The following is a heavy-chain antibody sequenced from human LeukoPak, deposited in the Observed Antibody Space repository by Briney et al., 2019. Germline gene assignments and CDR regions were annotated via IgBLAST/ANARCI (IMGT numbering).Heavy chain of an antibody. J-gene: IGHJ3*02. CDR3: TKVANAFDI. V-gene: IGHV3-15*01. CDR2: IKSITDGGTT. Sequence: GGSLRLSCAASGVTFTYAWMSWVRQAPGKGLEWVGRIKSITDGGTTDYAAPVKGRFTISRDDSKNTLYLQMNSLKTEDTAVYYCTKVANAFDIWGQGTMVTVSS. CDR1: GVTFTYAW.